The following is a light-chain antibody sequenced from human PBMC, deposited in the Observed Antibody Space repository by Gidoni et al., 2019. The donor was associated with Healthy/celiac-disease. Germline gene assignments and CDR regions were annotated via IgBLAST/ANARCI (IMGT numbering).Light chain of an antibody. CDR1: SSNIGSNC. CDR2: RNK. CDR3: AAWDDSLSGPL. J-gene: IGLJ2*01. Sequence: QSVLTQPPSASGTPGQRVTIPCSGSSSNIGSNCVYWYQQLPGTAPKLLITRNKQRPPGVPDRFPGSKSGTSASLAISGLRSEDEADYYCAAWDDSLSGPLFGGGTKLTVL. V-gene: IGLV1-47*01.